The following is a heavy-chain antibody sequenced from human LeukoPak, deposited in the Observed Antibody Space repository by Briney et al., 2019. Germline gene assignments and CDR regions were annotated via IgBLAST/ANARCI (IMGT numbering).Heavy chain of an antibody. CDR1: GYTFTGYY. D-gene: IGHD4/OR15-4a*01. J-gene: IGHJ5*02. CDR3: VRGLRVLDP. V-gene: IGHV1-46*01. CDR2: LNPSGGNT. Sequence: ASVKVSCKASGYTFTGYYMHWVRQAPGQGLEWMGILNPSGGNTRYAQKFLGRVTVTRDTSTSTTYLDLSSLRSEDTAVYYCVRGLRVLDPWGQGTLVTVSS.